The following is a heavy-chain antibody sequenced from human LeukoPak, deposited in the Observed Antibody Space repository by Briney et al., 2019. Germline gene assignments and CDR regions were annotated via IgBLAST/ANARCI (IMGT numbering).Heavy chain of an antibody. Sequence: PGESLKISCKGSGSRFTSYWIGWVRQLPGKGLEWMGIIYPGDSDTRYSPSFQGQVTISADKSISTAYLQWSSLKASDTAMYYCARANGGYCSGGSCYFTWGQGTLVTVSS. CDR2: IYPGDSDT. CDR1: GSRFTSYW. V-gene: IGHV5-51*01. J-gene: IGHJ4*02. D-gene: IGHD2-15*01. CDR3: ARANGGYCSGGSCYFT.